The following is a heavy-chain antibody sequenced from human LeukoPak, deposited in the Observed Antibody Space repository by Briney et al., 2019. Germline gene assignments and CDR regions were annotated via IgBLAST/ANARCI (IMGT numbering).Heavy chain of an antibody. Sequence: PGGSLRLSCAASGFTFSSYEMIWVRQVPGKGLECVSYISGSGRTIYYADSVKGRFTISRDNAKNSLYLQMYSLRAGDTAAYYCASPQTSGYAFGYWGQGTLVTVSS. CDR1: GFTFSSYE. CDR3: ASPQTSGYAFGY. V-gene: IGHV3-48*03. D-gene: IGHD5-12*01. J-gene: IGHJ4*02. CDR2: ISGSGRTI.